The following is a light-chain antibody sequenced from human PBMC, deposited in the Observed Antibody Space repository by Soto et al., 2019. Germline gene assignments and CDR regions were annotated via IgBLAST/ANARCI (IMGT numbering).Light chain of an antibody. Sequence: QPVLTQPHSVSGSPGQSVTISCTGTSSDVGGYNYVSWYQHHPGKAPKLIIYDVSERPSGVPDRFSGSKSGNTGNTASLTISGLQAEDEADYYCCSYAGSYTHVFGSGTKVTVL. CDR3: CSYAGSYTHV. J-gene: IGLJ1*01. CDR1: SSDVGGYNY. CDR2: DVS. V-gene: IGLV2-11*01.